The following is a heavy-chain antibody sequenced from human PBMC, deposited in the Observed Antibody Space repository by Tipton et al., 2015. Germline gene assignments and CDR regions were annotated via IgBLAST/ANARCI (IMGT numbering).Heavy chain of an antibody. J-gene: IGHJ6*02. Sequence: TLSLTCTVYGGSLSDYYWMWFRQPPGKGLEWIGEINHSGRTNYNPSLKSRVAISVDTSKDQFSLNLTSVTAADTAVYYCARWVDFYYGMDVWGQGTTVTVSS. CDR2: INHSGRT. CDR3: ARWVDFYYGMDV. CDR1: GGSLSDYY. D-gene: IGHD1-26*01. V-gene: IGHV4-34*01.